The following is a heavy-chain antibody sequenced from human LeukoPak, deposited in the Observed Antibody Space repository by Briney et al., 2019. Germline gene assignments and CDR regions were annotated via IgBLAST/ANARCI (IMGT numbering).Heavy chain of an antibody. V-gene: IGHV1-2*02. CDR1: GYNFTGYH. J-gene: IGHJ4*02. Sequence: ASVKVSCKASGYNFTGYHMHWVRQAPGQGLEWVGWVNPNNGDTNYAQKFQGRVTMSRDTSISTAYMELNSLRSDDTAVYYCARRETNTQWGFDYWGQGTLVTVSS. CDR3: ARRETNTQWGFDY. CDR2: VNPNNGDT. D-gene: IGHD1-26*01.